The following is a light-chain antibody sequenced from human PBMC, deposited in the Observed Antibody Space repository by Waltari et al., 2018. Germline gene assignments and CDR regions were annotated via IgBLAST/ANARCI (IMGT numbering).Light chain of an antibody. J-gene: IGLJ2*01. CDR3: AAWDDSLNAPV. V-gene: IGLV1-44*01. Sequence: QSVLTQPPSASGTPGQRVTISCSGSTSTIGSNTVNWYQQLPGTAPKLLIYSSNQRPSGVPDRFSGSKSGTSGTLAISGLLSEDEADYCCAAWDDSLNAPVFGGGTKLTVL. CDR1: TSTIGSNT. CDR2: SSN.